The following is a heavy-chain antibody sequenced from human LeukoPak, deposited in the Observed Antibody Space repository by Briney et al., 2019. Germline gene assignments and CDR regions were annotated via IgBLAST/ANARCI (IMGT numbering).Heavy chain of an antibody. D-gene: IGHD3-22*01. V-gene: IGHV1-46*01. CDR2: INPSGGST. CDR3: ARDRVLYDYDSSGFYQGAFDF. Sequence: ASVKVSCKASGYTFTSYYMHWVRQAPGQGLEWMGVINPSGGSTSYAQKFQGRVTMTRDTSTSTVYMELSSLRSEDTAVCYCARDRVLYDYDSSGFYQGAFDFWGQGTMVTVSS. CDR1: GYTFTSYY. J-gene: IGHJ3*01.